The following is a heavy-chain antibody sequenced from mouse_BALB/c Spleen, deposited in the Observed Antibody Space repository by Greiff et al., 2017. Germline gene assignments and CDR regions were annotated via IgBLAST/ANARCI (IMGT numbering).Heavy chain of an antibody. CDR2: ISSGSSTI. V-gene: IGHV5-17*02. J-gene: IGHJ1*01. CDR3: ARNYYGSYWYFDV. D-gene: IGHD1-1*01. CDR1: GFTFSSFG. Sequence: EVKVVESGGGLVQPGGSRKLSCAASGFTFSSFGMHWVRQAPEKGLEWVAYISSGSSTIYYADTVKGRFTISRDNPKNTLFLQMTSLRSEDTAMYYCARNYYGSYWYFDVWGAGTTVTVSS.